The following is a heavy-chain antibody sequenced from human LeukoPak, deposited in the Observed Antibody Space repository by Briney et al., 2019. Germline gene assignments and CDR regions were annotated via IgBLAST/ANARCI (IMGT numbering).Heavy chain of an antibody. CDR2: ISGSTYIR. CDR1: GFTFSSYS. D-gene: IGHD2-21*01. Sequence: GGSLRLSCAASGFTFSSYSMNWVRQVPGKGLEWISDISGSTYIRNYGDFVKGRFTISRDNAKNSLYLQMNNLRAEDTAVYYCARGRNSGFYYYMDVWGKGTTVTVS. CDR3: ARGRNSGFYYYMDV. V-gene: IGHV3-48*04. J-gene: IGHJ6*03.